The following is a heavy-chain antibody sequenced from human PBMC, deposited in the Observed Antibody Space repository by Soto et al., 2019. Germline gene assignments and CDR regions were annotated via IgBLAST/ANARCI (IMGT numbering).Heavy chain of an antibody. D-gene: IGHD6-19*01. CDR2: IRSKPNGYAT. Sequence: EVHLVESGGGLVQPGGSLKLSCAASGFTFSSSALHWVRQASGKGLEWVGRIRSKPNGYATSYAASVEGRFTISRDDSETTAYLQMNSLTTEDPAVYYGARPGYTSGWADYWGRGTLVPVSS. V-gene: IGHV3-73*01. J-gene: IGHJ4*02. CDR1: GFTFSSSA. CDR3: ARPGYTSGWADY.